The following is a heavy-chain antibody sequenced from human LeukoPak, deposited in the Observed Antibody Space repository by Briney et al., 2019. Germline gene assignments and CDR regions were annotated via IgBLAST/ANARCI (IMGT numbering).Heavy chain of an antibody. Sequence: GGSLKLSCAASGFTFSGSAMHWVRQASGKGLEWVGRIRSKANSYATAYAASVKGRFTISRDDSKNTAYLQMNSLKTEDTAVYYCTGIAAAIDAFDIWGQGTMVTVSS. CDR3: TGIAAAIDAFDI. CDR1: GFTFSGSA. D-gene: IGHD6-25*01. J-gene: IGHJ3*02. CDR2: IRSKANSYAT. V-gene: IGHV3-73*01.